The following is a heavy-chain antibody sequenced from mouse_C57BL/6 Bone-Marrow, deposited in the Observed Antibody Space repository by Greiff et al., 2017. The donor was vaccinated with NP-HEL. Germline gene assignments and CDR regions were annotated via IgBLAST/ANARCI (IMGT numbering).Heavy chain of an antibody. CDR2: ISDGGSYT. CDR1: RFTFSSYA. D-gene: IGHD2-3*01. V-gene: IGHV5-4*01. J-gene: IGHJ3*01. Sequence: EVQLQESGGGLVKPGGSLKLSCAASRFTFSSYAMSWVRQTPEKRLEWVATISDGGSYTYYPDNVKGRFTISRDNAKNNLYLQMSHLKSEDTAMYYCARGGWLLPPFAYWGQGTLVTVSA. CDR3: ARGGWLLPPFAY.